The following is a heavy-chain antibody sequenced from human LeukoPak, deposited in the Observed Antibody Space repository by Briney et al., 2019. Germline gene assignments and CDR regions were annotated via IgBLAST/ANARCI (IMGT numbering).Heavy chain of an antibody. V-gene: IGHV4-38-2*02. J-gene: IGHJ4*02. Sequence: PSETLSLTCTVSGYSISSGSYGAWIRQPPGKGLEWIGSISHSGTTYYNPSLKSRVTISVDTSKNQFSLKLSSVTAADTVVYYCAREDRVLRISDYWGQGTLVTVSS. CDR2: ISHSGTT. CDR3: AREDRVLRISDY. CDR1: GYSISSGSY. D-gene: IGHD2/OR15-2a*01.